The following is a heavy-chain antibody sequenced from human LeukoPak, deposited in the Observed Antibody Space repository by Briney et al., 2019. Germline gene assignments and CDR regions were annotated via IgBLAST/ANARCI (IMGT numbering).Heavy chain of an antibody. D-gene: IGHD3-16*02. Sequence: GRSLRLSCAASGFTFDDYAMHWVRQAPGKGLEWVSGISWNSGSIGYADSVKGRFTISRDNAKNSLYLQMNSLRAEDTALYYCVKDIELRLGELSQLDYWGQGTLVTVSS. V-gene: IGHV3-9*01. J-gene: IGHJ4*02. CDR1: GFTFDDYA. CDR2: ISWNSGSI. CDR3: VKDIELRLGELSQLDY.